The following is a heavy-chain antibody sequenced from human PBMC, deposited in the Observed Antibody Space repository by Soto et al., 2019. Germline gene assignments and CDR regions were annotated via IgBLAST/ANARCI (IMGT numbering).Heavy chain of an antibody. CDR3: ARDVGAGDTGGLFDS. CDR2: IHYSGST. V-gene: IGHV4-30-4*01. J-gene: IGHJ4*02. Sequence: PSETLSLTCRVSGGSLTSGDFYWNWIRQTPGKGLEWVGYIHYSGSTSYNPSAVSRASISVDMSQNQFSLRLNSLTAADTAVYFCARDVGAGDTGGLFDSWGQGVLVTVSS. CDR1: GGSLTSGDFY. D-gene: IGHD2-8*02.